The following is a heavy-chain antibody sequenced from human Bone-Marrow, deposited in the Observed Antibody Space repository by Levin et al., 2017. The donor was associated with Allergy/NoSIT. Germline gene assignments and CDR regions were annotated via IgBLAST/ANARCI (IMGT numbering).Heavy chain of an antibody. V-gene: IGHV1-2*02. CDR2: IYPNSGGA. CDR3: ATTVAGLATHYDALEI. J-gene: IGHJ3*02. D-gene: IGHD6-19*01. Sequence: ASVKVSCKASGYTFTDYYIHWVRQAPGQGLEWMGWIYPNSGGAKYAQSFQGRVTMTVDTSVSTAYMEVTSDDSAVYYCATTVAGLATHYDALEIWGQATMVTVSS. CDR1: GYTFTDYY.